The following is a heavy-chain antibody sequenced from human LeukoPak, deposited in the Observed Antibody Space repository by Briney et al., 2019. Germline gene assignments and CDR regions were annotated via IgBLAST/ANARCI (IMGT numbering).Heavy chain of an antibody. J-gene: IGHJ4*02. V-gene: IGHV3-30*18. CDR2: ISYDGSNK. CDR3: AKDQLRGSYRYLFDY. CDR1: GFTFGSYS. D-gene: IGHD3-16*02. Sequence: GGSLRLSCAASGFTFGSYSMNWVRQAPGKGLEWVAVISYDGSNKYYADSVKGRFTISRDNSKNTLYLQMNSLRAEDTAVYYCAKDQLRGSYRYLFDYWGQGTLVTVSS.